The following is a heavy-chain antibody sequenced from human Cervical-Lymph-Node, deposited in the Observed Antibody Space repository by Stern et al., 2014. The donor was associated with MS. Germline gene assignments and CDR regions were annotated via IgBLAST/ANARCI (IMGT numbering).Heavy chain of an antibody. CDR1: GGTLNNYA. J-gene: IGHJ4*02. Sequence: QVQLVQSGAEVQKPGSSVKVSCGASGGTLNNYAIAWVRQAPGQGLEWMGGIIPILGTSTYAQKFQDRVTITADGFSTTAYMELSSLRSEDTAVYYCARDRSLGVTPFFDLWGQGTLVTVSS. CDR2: IIPILGTS. CDR3: ARDRSLGVTPFFDL. V-gene: IGHV1-69*01.